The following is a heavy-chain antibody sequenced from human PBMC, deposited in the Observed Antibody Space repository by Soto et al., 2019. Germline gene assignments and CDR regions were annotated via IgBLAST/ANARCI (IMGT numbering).Heavy chain of an antibody. CDR3: ASGQGFSSSCAYLDP. J-gene: IGHJ2*01. Sequence: QVQLQESGPGLVKPSQTLSLTCTVSGGSISSGGSYWSWIRQSPGKGLEWIGYIYYSGTTYYNPSLKSRVSXPXAXSXXPFSLKLSSVTAAAAATYYWASGQGFSSSCAYLDPWGRGTLVTVSS. CDR2: IYYSGTT. V-gene: IGHV4-31*03. D-gene: IGHD6-13*01. CDR1: GGSISSGGSY.